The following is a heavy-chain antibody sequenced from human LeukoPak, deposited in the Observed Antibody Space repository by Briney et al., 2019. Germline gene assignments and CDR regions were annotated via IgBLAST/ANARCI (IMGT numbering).Heavy chain of an antibody. V-gene: IGHV3-21*01. CDR2: ISISSNYI. J-gene: IGHJ6*03. CDR1: GFTFSRYS. CDR3: AKGSKAVLFTRDHYMDV. Sequence: GGSLRLSCAASGFTFSRYSMSWVRQAPGKGLEWVSSISISSNYIYYADSVRGRFTISRDNSKNTLYLQMNSLRAEDTAVYFCAKGSKAVLFTRDHYMDVWGKGITVTISS. D-gene: IGHD6-19*01.